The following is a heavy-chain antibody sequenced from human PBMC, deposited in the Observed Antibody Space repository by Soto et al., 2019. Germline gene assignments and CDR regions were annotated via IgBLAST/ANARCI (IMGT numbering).Heavy chain of an antibody. V-gene: IGHV1-69*13. CDR1: GGTFSSYA. CDR2: IIPIFGTA. D-gene: IGHD1-26*01. Sequence: ASVKVSCKASGGTFSSYAISWVRQAPGQGLECMGGIIPIFGTANYAQKFQGRVTITADESTSTAYMELSSLRSEDTAVYYCARVRVGATGRYACDIWGQGTMVTVSS. J-gene: IGHJ3*02. CDR3: ARVRVGATGRYACDI.